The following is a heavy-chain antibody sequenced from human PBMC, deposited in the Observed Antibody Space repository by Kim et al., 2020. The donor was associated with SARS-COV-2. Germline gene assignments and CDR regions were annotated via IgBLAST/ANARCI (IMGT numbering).Heavy chain of an antibody. J-gene: IGHJ6*02. Sequence: SVKVSCKASGGTFSSYAISWVRQAPGKGLEWMGRIIPILGIANYAKKFQGRVTITADKSTSTAYMELSSLRSEETAVYYCARLVSRGHALYYYYGMDVWGQGTTVTVS. CDR3: ARLVSRGHALYYYYGMDV. D-gene: IGHD3-10*01. CDR2: IIPILGIA. V-gene: IGHV1-69*04. CDR1: GGTFSSYA.